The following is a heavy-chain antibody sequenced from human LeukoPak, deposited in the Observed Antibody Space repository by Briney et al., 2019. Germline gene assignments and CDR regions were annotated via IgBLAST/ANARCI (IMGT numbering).Heavy chain of an antibody. CDR1: GGSISSSNW. CDR2: IYHSGST. CDR3: ASLGPGRPRAPPTNY. J-gene: IGHJ4*02. D-gene: IGHD1-14*01. Sequence: NPSGTLSLTCAVSGGSISSSNWWSWVRQPPGKGLEWIGEIYHSGSTNYNPSLKSRVTISVDKSKNQFSLKLSSVTAADTAVYYCASLGPGRPRAPPTNYWGQGTLVTVSS. V-gene: IGHV4-4*02.